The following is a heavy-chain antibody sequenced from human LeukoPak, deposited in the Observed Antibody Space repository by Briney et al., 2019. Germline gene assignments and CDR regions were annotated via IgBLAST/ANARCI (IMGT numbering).Heavy chain of an antibody. CDR3: AKGGHYSFFDY. V-gene: IGHV3-23*01. CDR1: GLIFRNYA. J-gene: IGHJ4*02. D-gene: IGHD4-11*01. Sequence: GGSLRLSCTASGLIFRNYAMTWVRQAPRKGLEWVSTISGDGTETFYADSAKGRFTISRDNSKNTHYLQMSSLRAEDTGIYYCAKGGHYSFFDYWGQGTLVTVSS. CDR2: ISGDGTET.